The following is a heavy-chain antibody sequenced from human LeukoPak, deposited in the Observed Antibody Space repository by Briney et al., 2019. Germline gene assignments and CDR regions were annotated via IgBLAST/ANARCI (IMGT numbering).Heavy chain of an antibody. D-gene: IGHD6-19*01. CDR2: TYYRSKWYN. V-gene: IGHV6-1*01. CDR1: GDSVSSNSAA. CDR3: ARDQFRSGQWLVGIAFDI. Sequence: SQTLSLTCAISGDSVSSNSAAWNWIKQSPSRGLEWLGRTYYRSKWYNDYAVSVKSRITINPDTSKNQFSLQLNSVTPEDTAVYYCARDQFRSGQWLVGIAFDIWGQGTMVTVSS. J-gene: IGHJ3*02.